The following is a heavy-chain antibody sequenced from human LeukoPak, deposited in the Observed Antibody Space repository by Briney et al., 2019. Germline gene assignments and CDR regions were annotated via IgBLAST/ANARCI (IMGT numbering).Heavy chain of an antibody. J-gene: IGHJ6*03. V-gene: IGHV1-18*01. CDR2: ISTYNVHT. D-gene: IGHD2-8*01. Sequence: VASVKVSCKASGYTFTSYGISWVRQAPGQGLEWMGWISTYNVHTNYTQKFQGRLTLTTDPSTSTAYMELRNLRSDDTAVYYCARDTFTNGYYGAYYYYMDVWGQGTTVTVSS. CDR3: ARDTFTNGYYGAYYYYMDV. CDR1: GYTFTSYG.